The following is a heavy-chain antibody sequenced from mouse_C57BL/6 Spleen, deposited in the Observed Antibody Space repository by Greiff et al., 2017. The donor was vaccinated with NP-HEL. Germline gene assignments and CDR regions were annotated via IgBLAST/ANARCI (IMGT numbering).Heavy chain of an antibody. CDR3: ARVYYYGRGNWYFDV. J-gene: IGHJ1*03. CDR1: GFTFSSYA. V-gene: IGHV5-4*01. Sequence: VQRVESGGGLVKPGGSLKLSCAASGFTFSSYAMSWVRQTPEKRLEWVATISDGGSYTYYPDNVKGRFTISRDNAKNNLYLQMSHLKSEDTAMYYCARVYYYGRGNWYFDVWGTGTTVTVSS. D-gene: IGHD1-1*01. CDR2: ISDGGSYT.